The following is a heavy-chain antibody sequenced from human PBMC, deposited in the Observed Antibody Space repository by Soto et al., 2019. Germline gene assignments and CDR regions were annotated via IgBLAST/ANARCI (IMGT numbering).Heavy chain of an antibody. J-gene: IGHJ6*02. D-gene: IGHD5-18*01. Sequence: AEALSLTFIISGGSSSRSSCFWVWVRQPPGKGLGWIGSIYYSGSTYYNPSLKSRVTISVDTSKNQFSLKLSSVTAADTAVYYCACIFSGGYGYGFYYYGMDVWGQGTTVS. V-gene: IGHV4-39*01. CDR3: ACIFSGGYGYGFYYYGMDV. CDR1: GGSSSRSSCF. CDR2: IYYSGST.